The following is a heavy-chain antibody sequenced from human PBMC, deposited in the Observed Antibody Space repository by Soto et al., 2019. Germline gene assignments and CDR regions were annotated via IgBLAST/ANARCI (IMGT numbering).Heavy chain of an antibody. CDR2: IYPGDSDT. J-gene: IGHJ6*02. D-gene: IGHD3-22*01. Sequence: GESLKISCKGSGYSFTGYWIGWVRQMPGKGLERMGIIYPGDSDTRYSPSFQGQVTISADKSISTAYLQWSSLKASDTAMYYCARQDSSGYFYYYGMDVWGQGTTVTVSS. V-gene: IGHV5-51*01. CDR3: ARQDSSGYFYYYGMDV. CDR1: GYSFTGYW.